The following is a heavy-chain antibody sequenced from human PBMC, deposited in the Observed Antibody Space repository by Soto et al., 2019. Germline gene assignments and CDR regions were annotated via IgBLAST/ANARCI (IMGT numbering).Heavy chain of an antibody. CDR1: GSSISSGGYT. V-gene: IGHV4-30-2*01. J-gene: IGHJ5*02. CDR2: IYHSGST. D-gene: IGHD2-15*01. CDR3: ARVGEEYCSGGSCSVNWFDP. Sequence: TLSLTCAVSGSSISSGGYTWSWIRQPPGKSQEWIGYIYHSGSTYYKPSLKSRVTISVDRSKNQFSLKLSSVTAADTAVYYCARVGEEYCSGGSCSVNWFDPWGQGTLVTVSS.